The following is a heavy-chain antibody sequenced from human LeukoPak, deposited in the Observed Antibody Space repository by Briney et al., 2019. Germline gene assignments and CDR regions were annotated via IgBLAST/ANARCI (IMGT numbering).Heavy chain of an antibody. J-gene: IGHJ4*02. CDR1: GGTFSSYA. Sequence: SVKVSCKASGGTFSSYAISWVRQAPGQGLEWMGGIIPIFGTANCAQKFQGRVTITTDESTSTAYMELSSLRSEDTAVYYCARGPSITIFGVFDYWGQGTLVTVSS. CDR3: ARGPSITIFGVFDY. D-gene: IGHD3-3*01. CDR2: IIPIFGTA. V-gene: IGHV1-69*05.